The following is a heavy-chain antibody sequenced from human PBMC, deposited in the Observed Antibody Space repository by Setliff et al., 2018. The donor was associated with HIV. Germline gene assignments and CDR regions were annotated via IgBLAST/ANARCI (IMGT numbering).Heavy chain of an antibody. V-gene: IGHV4-61*03. D-gene: IGHD3-3*01. CDR3: ARIFGDQGYYYGMDV. Sequence: SETLSLTCTVSGGSISSGDYYWSWIRQPPGKGLEWIGYIYYSGSTNYNPSLKSRVTISVDTSKNHFSLKLSSVIAADTAVYYCARIFGDQGYYYGMDVWGQGTTVTVSS. CDR1: GGSISSGDYY. J-gene: IGHJ6*02. CDR2: IYYSGST.